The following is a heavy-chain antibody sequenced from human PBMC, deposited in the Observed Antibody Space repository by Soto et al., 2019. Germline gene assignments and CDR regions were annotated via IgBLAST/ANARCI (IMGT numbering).Heavy chain of an antibody. V-gene: IGHV4-31*03. D-gene: IGHD4-4*01. Sequence: PSETLSLTCTVSGGSIGSGGYYWSWIRQHPGKGLEWIGYIYYSGSTYYNPSLKSRVTISVDTSKNQFSLKLSSVTAADTAVYYCARMHDYSFPFDYWGQGTLVTVSS. CDR1: GGSIGSGGYY. CDR3: ARMHDYSFPFDY. CDR2: IYYSGST. J-gene: IGHJ4*02.